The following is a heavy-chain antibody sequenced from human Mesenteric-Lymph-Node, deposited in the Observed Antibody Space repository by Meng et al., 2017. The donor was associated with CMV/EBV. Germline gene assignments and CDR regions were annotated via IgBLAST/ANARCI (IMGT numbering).Heavy chain of an antibody. V-gene: IGHV3-30*19. CDR3: ARDLGSPGDY. D-gene: IGHD3-10*01. CDR2: ISYDGSNK. CDR1: GFHFSSYG. Sequence: LSCAASGFHFSSYGMHWVRQAPGKGLEWVAVISYDGSNKYYADSVKGRFTISRDNSKNTLYLQMNSLRAEDTAVYYCARDLGSPGDYWGQGTLVTVSS. J-gene: IGHJ4*02.